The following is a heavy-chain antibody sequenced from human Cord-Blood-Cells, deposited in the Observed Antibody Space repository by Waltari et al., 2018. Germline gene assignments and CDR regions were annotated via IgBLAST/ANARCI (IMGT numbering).Heavy chain of an antibody. CDR2: SRGSGGST. CDR3: AKDYRRIAARLDY. Sequence: EVQLVESGGCLVQPGGSMRLSCADPGSTFSGFAMCWVLPAPGKGLEWVSASRGSGGSTYYADSGKGRFTISRDNSKNTLYLKMNSLRAEDTAVYYWAKDYRRIAARLDYWGQGTLVTVSS. J-gene: IGHJ4*02. D-gene: IGHD6-6*01. CDR1: GSTFSGFA. V-gene: IGHV3-23*04.